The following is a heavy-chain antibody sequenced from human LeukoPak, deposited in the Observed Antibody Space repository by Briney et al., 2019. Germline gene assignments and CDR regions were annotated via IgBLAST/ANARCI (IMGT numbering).Heavy chain of an antibody. CDR3: AKGSSSGYHQYDY. D-gene: IGHD3-22*01. Sequence: GVSLRLSCAASGFTFGTYAMSWVRQAPGKGLEWVSTITGSGDRTYYADSVKGRFTISRDNSKNTLYLQMNSLRVEDTAVYYCAKGSSSGYHQYDYWGQGTLVTVSS. V-gene: IGHV3-23*01. J-gene: IGHJ4*02. CDR1: GFTFGTYA. CDR2: ITGSGDRT.